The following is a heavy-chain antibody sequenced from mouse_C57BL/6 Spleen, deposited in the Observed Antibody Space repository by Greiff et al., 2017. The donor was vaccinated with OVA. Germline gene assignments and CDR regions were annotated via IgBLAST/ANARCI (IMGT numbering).Heavy chain of an antibody. V-gene: IGHV5-4*01. D-gene: IGHD2-4*01. CDR2: ISDGGSYT. J-gene: IGHJ3*01. CDR3: ARDKGLYYDYGWFAY. Sequence: EVKLVESGGGLVKPGGSLKLSCAASGFTFSSYAMSWVRQTPEKRLEWVATISDGGSYTYYPDNVKGRFTISRDNAKNNLYLQMSHLKSEDTAMYYCARDKGLYYDYGWFAYWGQGTLVTVSA. CDR1: GFTFSSYA.